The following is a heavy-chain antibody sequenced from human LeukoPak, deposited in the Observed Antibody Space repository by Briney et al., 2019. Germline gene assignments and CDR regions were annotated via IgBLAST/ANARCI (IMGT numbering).Heavy chain of an antibody. D-gene: IGHD3-10*01. J-gene: IGHJ4*02. V-gene: IGHV1-69*05. CDR3: ARVLRSGSYYNPSPFDY. CDR1: GGTFSSYA. Sequence: SVKVSCKASGGTFSSYAISWVRQAPGQGLEWMGRIIPIFGTANYAQKFQGRVTITTDESTSTACMELSSLRSEDTAVYYCARVLRSGSYYNPSPFDYWGQGTLVTVSS. CDR2: IIPIFGTA.